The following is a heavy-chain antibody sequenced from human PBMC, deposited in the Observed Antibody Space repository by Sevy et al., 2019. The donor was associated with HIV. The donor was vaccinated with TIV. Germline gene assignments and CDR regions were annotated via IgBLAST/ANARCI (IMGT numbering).Heavy chain of an antibody. Sequence: SETLSLTCTVSGGSISSSSYYWGWIRQPPGKGLEWIGSIYYSGSTYYNPSLKSRVTISVDTSKNQFSLKLSSVTAADTAVYYCARSGLTAYYFDYWGQGTVVTVSS. CDR2: IYYSGST. CDR3: ARSGLTAYYFDY. CDR1: GGSISSSSYY. V-gene: IGHV4-39*01. D-gene: IGHD7-27*01. J-gene: IGHJ4*02.